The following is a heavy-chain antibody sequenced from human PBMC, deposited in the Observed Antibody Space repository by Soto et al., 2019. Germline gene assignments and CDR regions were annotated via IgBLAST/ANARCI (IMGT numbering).Heavy chain of an antibody. CDR3: ARDGREASGLDV. CDR2: IYYRGST. CDR1: GGSISSHY. Sequence: SETLSLTCTVSGGSISSHYWSWVRQAPGKGLEWIGHIYYRGSTTYNPSLRSRSTISVDTSNNQFSLKLNSVTTADTAVYYCARDGREASGLDVWGQGTKVTISS. D-gene: IGHD1-26*01. V-gene: IGHV4-59*11. J-gene: IGHJ6*02.